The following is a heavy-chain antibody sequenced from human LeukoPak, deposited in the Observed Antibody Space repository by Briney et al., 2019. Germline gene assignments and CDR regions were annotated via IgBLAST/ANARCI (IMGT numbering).Heavy chain of an antibody. Sequence: PGGSLRLSCAASGFTFSDYNMRWIRQAPGKGLEWVSSISRSGSTKYYADSVKGRFTISRDNAKNSLFLQMNSLRGEDTAVYYCALYYDSSGYYYESDYWGQGTLVTVSS. CDR2: ISRSGSTK. D-gene: IGHD3-22*01. CDR1: GFTFSDYN. V-gene: IGHV3-11*04. CDR3: ALYYDSSGYYYESDY. J-gene: IGHJ4*02.